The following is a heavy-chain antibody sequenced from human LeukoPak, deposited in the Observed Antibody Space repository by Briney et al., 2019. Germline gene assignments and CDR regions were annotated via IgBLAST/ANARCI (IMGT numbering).Heavy chain of an antibody. D-gene: IGHD3-22*01. Sequence: GGSLRLSCAASGFTFSSYEMNWVRQAPGKGLEWVSYISSSGSIMYFADSVKGRFTISRDNAKNSLYLQMNSLRAEDTAVYYCASGRDYYDSSGPFDYWGQGTLVTVSS. CDR3: ASGRDYYDSSGPFDY. CDR1: GFTFSSYE. CDR2: ISSSGSIM. V-gene: IGHV3-48*03. J-gene: IGHJ4*02.